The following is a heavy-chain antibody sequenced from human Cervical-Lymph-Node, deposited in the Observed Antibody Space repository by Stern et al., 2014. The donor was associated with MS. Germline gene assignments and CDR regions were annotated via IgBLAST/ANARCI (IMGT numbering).Heavy chain of an antibody. CDR3: ARGYRWKSDYYYGMDV. J-gene: IGHJ6*02. V-gene: IGHV1-2*02. D-gene: IGHD1-20*01. Sequence: VQLVESGAEVKKPGASVKVSCKASGYTFNDYYLHWVRQAPGQGLEWLGWINPNSGDTNYAQKFQGRVTMTRDTSISTAYMELSSLKSDDAAVYFCARGYRWKSDYYYGMDVWGQGTTVTVSS. CDR1: GYTFNDYY. CDR2: INPNSGDT.